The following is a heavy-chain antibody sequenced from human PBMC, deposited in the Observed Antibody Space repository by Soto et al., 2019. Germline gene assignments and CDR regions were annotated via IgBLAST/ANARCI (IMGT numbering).Heavy chain of an antibody. D-gene: IGHD5-12*01. J-gene: IGHJ5*02. Sequence: GESLKISCKGSGYSFTSYWIGWVRQMPGKGLEWMGIIYPGDSDTRYSPSFQGQVTISADKSISTAYLQWSSLKASDTAMYYCARRVGDGYNSNWFDPWGQGTLVTVSS. CDR2: IYPGDSDT. CDR1: GYSFTSYW. CDR3: ARRVGDGYNSNWFDP. V-gene: IGHV5-51*01.